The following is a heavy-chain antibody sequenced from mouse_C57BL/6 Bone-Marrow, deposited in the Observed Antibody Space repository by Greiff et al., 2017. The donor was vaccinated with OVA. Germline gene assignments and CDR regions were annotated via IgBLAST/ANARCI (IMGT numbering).Heavy chain of an antibody. CDR3: ARRYYYGSSWYFDV. CDR2: ISYDGSN. D-gene: IGHD1-1*01. Sequence: EVKLMESGPGLVKPSQSLSLTCSVTGYSITSCYYWNWIRQFPGNKLEWMGYISYDGSNNYNPSLKNRISITRDTSKNQFFLKLNSVTTEDTATYYCARRYYYGSSWYFDVWGTGTTVTVSS. J-gene: IGHJ1*03. CDR1: GYSITSCYY. V-gene: IGHV3-6*01.